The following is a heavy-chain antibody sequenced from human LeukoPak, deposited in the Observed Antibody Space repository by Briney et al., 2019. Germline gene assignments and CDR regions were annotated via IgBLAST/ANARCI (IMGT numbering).Heavy chain of an antibody. J-gene: IGHJ4*02. CDR2: LNTNTGSP. V-gene: IGHV7-4-1*02. Sequence: GASVKVSCKASGYTFTNYPMIWVRQAPGQGLEWMGWLNTNTGSPTYAQGLTGRFVFSLDTSLSTAYVQITSLQAEDTAMYYCARGGYSRGQGSPFDYWGQGTLVTVSS. CDR3: ARGGYSRGQGSPFDY. CDR1: GYTFTNYP. D-gene: IGHD6-25*01.